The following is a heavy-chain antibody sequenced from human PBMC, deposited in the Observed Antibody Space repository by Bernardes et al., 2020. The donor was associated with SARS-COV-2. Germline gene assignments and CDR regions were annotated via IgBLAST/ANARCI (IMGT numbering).Heavy chain of an antibody. V-gene: IGHV4-4*07. CDR1: GGSISSYY. D-gene: IGHD2-15*01. CDR2: IYTSGST. J-gene: IGHJ5*02. Sequence: SETLSLTCTVSGGSISSYYLSWIRQPAGKGLEWIGRIYTSGSTNYNPSLKSRLTMSVDTSKNQFSLKLSSVTAADTAVYYCAREACRGGSCYSSYWFDPWGQGTLVTVSS. CDR3: AREACRGGSCYSSYWFDP.